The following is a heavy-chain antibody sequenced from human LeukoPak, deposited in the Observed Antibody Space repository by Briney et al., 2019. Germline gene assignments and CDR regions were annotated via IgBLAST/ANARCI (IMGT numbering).Heavy chain of an antibody. CDR2: IYYTGST. Sequence: PSETLSLTCTVSGGSISRYYWSWIRQPPGKGLEGIGYIYYTGSTNYNPSLKRRVTMSVDTSKNQFSLKLRSVTAADTAVYYCARGGYSYRYDYWGQGTLVTVSS. CDR1: GGSISRYY. D-gene: IGHD5-18*01. V-gene: IGHV4-59*01. CDR3: ARGGYSYRYDY. J-gene: IGHJ4*02.